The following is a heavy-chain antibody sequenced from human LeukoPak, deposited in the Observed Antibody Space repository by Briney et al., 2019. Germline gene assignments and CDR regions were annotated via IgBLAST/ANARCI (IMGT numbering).Heavy chain of an antibody. CDR3: ARRTYYYDSSGYRVGRWFDP. V-gene: IGHV5-51*01. CDR1: GSIFTSYW. D-gene: IGHD3-22*01. Sequence: GGSLQISCKGSGSIFTSYWIGWVRQMPGKGLEWMGIIYPGDSDTRYSPSFQGQVTISADKSISTAYLQWSSLKASDTAMYYCARRTYYYDSSGYRVGRWFDPWGQGTLVTVSS. CDR2: IYPGDSDT. J-gene: IGHJ5*02.